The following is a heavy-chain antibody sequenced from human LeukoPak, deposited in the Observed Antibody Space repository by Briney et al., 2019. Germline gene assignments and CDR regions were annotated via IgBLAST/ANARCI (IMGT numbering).Heavy chain of an antibody. CDR3: ATPALGRRLYYYDY. V-gene: IGHV3-15*07. J-gene: IGHJ4*02. CDR2: IRTKSDGETV. CDR1: GFTFSSAC. D-gene: IGHD3-16*01. Sequence: GGSLRLSCAASGFTFSSACLSWVRQAPGKGLEWVGRIRTKSDGETVDYAAPVRGRFTISRDDSKNTLFLQMNSLKTEDTAVYYCATPALGRRLYYYDYWGQGTLVTVSS.